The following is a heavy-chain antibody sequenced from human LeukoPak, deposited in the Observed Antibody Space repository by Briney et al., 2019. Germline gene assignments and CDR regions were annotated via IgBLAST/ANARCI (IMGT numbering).Heavy chain of an antibody. CDR3: ARGPGSSTSFDY. CDR1: GGSISGYY. CDR2: IYTSGTT. Sequence: SETLSLTCTVSGGSISGYYWSWIRQPAGKGLEWIGHIYTSGTTNYNPSLKSRVTMSIDTSKNQFSLKLSSVTAADTAVYYCARGPGSSTSFDYWGQGTLVTVSS. J-gene: IGHJ4*02. V-gene: IGHV4-4*07. D-gene: IGHD2-2*01.